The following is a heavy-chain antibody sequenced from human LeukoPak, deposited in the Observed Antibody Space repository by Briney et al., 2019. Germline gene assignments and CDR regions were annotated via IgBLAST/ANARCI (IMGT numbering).Heavy chain of an antibody. D-gene: IGHD3-22*01. CDR2: INHSGST. J-gene: IGHJ3*02. CDR3: ASCATYYYDSSGYCDAFDI. V-gene: IGHV4-34*01. CDR1: GGSFSGYY. Sequence: SETLSLTCAVYGGSFSGYYWSWIRQPPGKGLEWIGEINHSGSTNYNPSLKSRVTISVDTSKNQFPLKLSSVTAADTAVYYCASCATYYYDSSGYCDAFDIWGQGTMVTVSS.